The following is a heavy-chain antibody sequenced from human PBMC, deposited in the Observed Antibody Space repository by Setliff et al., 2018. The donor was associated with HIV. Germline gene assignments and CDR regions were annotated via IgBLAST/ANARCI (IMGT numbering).Heavy chain of an antibody. D-gene: IGHD3-22*01. J-gene: IGHJ4*01. CDR1: GFSFRTYA. CDR2: ISATADDT. Sequence: GGSLRLSCAASGFSFRTYAMSWVRQAPGKGLEWVSAISATADDTYYADSVKGRFTISRDNSKNTPYLQMNSLRAEDTAIYYCASSRPPDDSSGYLDHWGQGTLVTVSS. CDR3: ASSRPPDDSSGYLDH. V-gene: IGHV3-23*01.